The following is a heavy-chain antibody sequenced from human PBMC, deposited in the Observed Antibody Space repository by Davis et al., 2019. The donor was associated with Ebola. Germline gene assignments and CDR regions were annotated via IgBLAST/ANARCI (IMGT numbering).Heavy chain of an antibody. CDR1: GFTFSSYA. J-gene: IGHJ6*02. D-gene: IGHD6-19*01. CDR2: ISGSGGST. CDR3: AKAQQWLATYYGMDV. Sequence: GESLKISCAASGFTFSSYAMSWVRQAPGKGLEWVSAISGSGGSTYYADSVKGRFTISRDNSKNTLYLQMNSLRAEDTAVYYCAKAQQWLATYYGMDVWGQGTTVTDSS. V-gene: IGHV3-23*01.